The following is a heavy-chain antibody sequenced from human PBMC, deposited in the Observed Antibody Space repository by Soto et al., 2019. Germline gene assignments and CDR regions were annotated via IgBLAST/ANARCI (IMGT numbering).Heavy chain of an antibody. D-gene: IGHD3-10*01. Sequence: PSQPLSLTCAISGDSVSSNSAAWNWIRQSASRGLEWLGRTYYRSKWYNDYAVSVKSRISINPDTAENQFSLQMNSVTPEDTAVYYCARSVRGATGYYFDYWGQGTLVTVSS. CDR1: GDSVSSNSAA. CDR2: TYYRSKWYN. V-gene: IGHV6-1*01. J-gene: IGHJ4*02. CDR3: ARSVRGATGYYFDY.